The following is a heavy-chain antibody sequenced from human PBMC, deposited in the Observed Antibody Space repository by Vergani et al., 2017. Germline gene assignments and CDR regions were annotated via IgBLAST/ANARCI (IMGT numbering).Heavy chain of an antibody. J-gene: IGHJ3*02. CDR2: IIPILGTA. V-gene: IGHV1-69*11. CDR1: GGTFSSYA. CDR3: ASDAYYYDSSGYYLGDAFDI. D-gene: IGHD3-22*01. Sequence: QVQLVQSGAEVKKPGSSVKVSCKASGGTFSSYAISWVRQAPGQGLEWMGRIIPILGTANYAQKFQGRVTITADESTSTAYMELSSLRSEDTAVYYCASDAYYYDSSGYYLGDAFDIWGQGTMVTVSS.